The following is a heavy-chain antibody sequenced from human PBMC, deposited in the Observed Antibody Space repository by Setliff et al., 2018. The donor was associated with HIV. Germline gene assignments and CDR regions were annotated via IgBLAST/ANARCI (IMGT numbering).Heavy chain of an antibody. CDR2: IYPSGGT. J-gene: IGHJ3*02. D-gene: IGHD3-22*01. V-gene: IGHV4-4*07. Sequence: PSETLSLTCTVSGGSISTYYWSWIRQPPGKGLEWIGRIYPSGGTNYNPSLKSQVTMSVDTSKNQSSLSLSSVTAADTAVYFCARGPLDSSGYRSDAFDIWGQGTMVTVSS. CDR3: ARGPLDSSGYRSDAFDI. CDR1: GGSISTYY.